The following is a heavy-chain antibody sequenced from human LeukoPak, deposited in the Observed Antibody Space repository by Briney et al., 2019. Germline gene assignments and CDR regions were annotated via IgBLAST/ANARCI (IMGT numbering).Heavy chain of an antibody. CDR3: ATGIAARRSYYYYGMDV. Sequence: GASLRLSCAASGFTFSSYWMSWVRQAPGKGLEWVANIKQDGSENYYVDSVKGRFTISRDNAKNSLYLQMNSLRVEDTAVYYCATGIAARRSYYYYGMDVWGQGTTVTVSS. CDR2: IKQDGSEN. V-gene: IGHV3-7*05. J-gene: IGHJ6*02. CDR1: GFTFSSYW. D-gene: IGHD6-6*01.